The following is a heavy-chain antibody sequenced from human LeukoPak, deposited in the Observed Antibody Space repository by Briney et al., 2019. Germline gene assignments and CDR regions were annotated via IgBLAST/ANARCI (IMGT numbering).Heavy chain of an antibody. CDR1: GFTFSNAW. CDR2: IKSKADGGTT. J-gene: IGHJ4*02. D-gene: IGHD4-23*01. V-gene: IGHV3-15*01. Sequence: PGGSLRLSCAASGFTFSNAWMSWVHQAPGKGLEWVCRIKSKADGGTTDCAAPVKGRFTISRDDSKNTLYLQMNSLKTEDTAVYYCSTGLAVVTPATDYWGQGTLVTVSS. CDR3: STGLAVVTPATDY.